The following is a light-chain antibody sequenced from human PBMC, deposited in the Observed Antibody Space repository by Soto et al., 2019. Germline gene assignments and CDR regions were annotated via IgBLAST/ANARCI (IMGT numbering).Light chain of an antibody. V-gene: IGLV2-23*01. J-gene: IGLJ2*01. CDR2: EGS. CDR1: SNDIGGYNY. Sequence: QSVLTQPASVSGSPGQSITIPCTGSSNDIGGYNYVSWYQQHPGRAPKLMIYEGSKRPSGVSDRFSGSKSDNTASLTISRLQTADEADYYCSSYASSGTLIFGGGTKVTVL. CDR3: SSYASSGTLI.